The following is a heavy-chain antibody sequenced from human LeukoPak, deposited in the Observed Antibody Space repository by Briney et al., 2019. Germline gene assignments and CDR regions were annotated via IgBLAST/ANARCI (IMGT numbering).Heavy chain of an antibody. Sequence: PGGSLRLSCAASGFTFSTYWLSWVRQAPGKGLEWVANIKEDGSEKYYVDSLKGRFTISRDNAKNSLYLQMTSLRAEDTAVYYCAREGYSPRDGYNFNFDYWGQGTLVTVSS. D-gene: IGHD5-24*01. CDR1: GFTFSTYW. J-gene: IGHJ4*02. V-gene: IGHV3-7*01. CDR3: AREGYSPRDGYNFNFDY. CDR2: IKEDGSEK.